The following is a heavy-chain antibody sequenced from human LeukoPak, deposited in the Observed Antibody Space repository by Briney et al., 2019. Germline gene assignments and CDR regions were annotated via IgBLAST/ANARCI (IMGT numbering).Heavy chain of an antibody. V-gene: IGHV3-30*04. CDR3: ARETGRSRAGGGFDY. Sequence: PGGSLRLSCAASGFTFSSYAMHWVRQAPGKGLEWVAVISYDGSNKYYADSVKGRFTISRDNSKNTLYLQMNSLRAEGTAVYYCARETGRSRAGGGFDYWGQGTLVTVSS. CDR1: GFTFSSYA. J-gene: IGHJ4*02. CDR2: ISYDGSNK. D-gene: IGHD3-16*01.